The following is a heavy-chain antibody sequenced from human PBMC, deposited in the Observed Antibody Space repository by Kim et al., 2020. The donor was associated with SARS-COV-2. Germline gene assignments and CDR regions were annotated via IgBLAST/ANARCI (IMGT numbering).Heavy chain of an antibody. CDR3: ARVVGGSSWLGTIDY. J-gene: IGHJ4*02. D-gene: IGHD6-13*01. CDR1: GFTVSGYN. Sequence: GGSLRLSCAASGFTVSGYNMSWVRQAPGKGLEWVSVIYTGGRTYYADSVKGRFTISRDNSKNTLYLQINSLRIEDMAVYYCARVVGGSSWLGTIDYWGQGTLVTVSS. V-gene: IGHV3-66*01. CDR2: IYTGGRT.